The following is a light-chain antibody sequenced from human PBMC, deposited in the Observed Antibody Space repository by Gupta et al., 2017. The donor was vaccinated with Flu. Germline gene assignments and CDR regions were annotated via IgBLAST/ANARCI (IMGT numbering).Light chain of an antibody. CDR2: EVS. Sequence: QSALTQPASVSGSPVQSITISCTGTSNDVGGYNYVSWYQQNPGKAPKLMIYEVSNRPSGVSNRFSGSKSGNTASLTISGLQAEDEADYYCTSYTSSTTLVFGGGTKVTVL. J-gene: IGLJ2*01. CDR3: TSYTSSTTLV. CDR1: SNDVGGYNY. V-gene: IGLV2-14*01.